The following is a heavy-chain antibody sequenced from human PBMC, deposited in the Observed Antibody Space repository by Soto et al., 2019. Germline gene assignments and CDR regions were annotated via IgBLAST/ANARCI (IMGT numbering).Heavy chain of an antibody. V-gene: IGHV4-4*02. CDR1: GDSMSSVTY. CDR3: ARGLNTAMDPWYFDS. Sequence: SETRSLTCTVSGDSMSSVTYWTGVRHPPGKGLGWIGEIYQSGSTNYNPFLKSRVTISADKSNNPSSLRLSSVTAADTAVYYCARGLNTAMDPWYFDSWGQGTLVTTSS. D-gene: IGHD2-2*03. J-gene: IGHJ4*02. CDR2: IYQSGST.